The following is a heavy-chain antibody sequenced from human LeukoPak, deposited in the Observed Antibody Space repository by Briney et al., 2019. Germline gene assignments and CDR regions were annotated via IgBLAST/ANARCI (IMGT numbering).Heavy chain of an antibody. V-gene: IGHV4-39*07. CDR3: ARDRGPLDY. CDR1: GGSISSSSSY. J-gene: IGHJ4*02. CDR2: IYYSGST. D-gene: IGHD3-10*01. Sequence: SETLSLTCTVSGGSISSSSSYWGWIRQPPGKGLEWIGSIYYSGSTYYNPSLKSRVTISVDTSKNQFSLKLSSVTAADTAVYYCARDRGPLDYWGQGTLVTVSS.